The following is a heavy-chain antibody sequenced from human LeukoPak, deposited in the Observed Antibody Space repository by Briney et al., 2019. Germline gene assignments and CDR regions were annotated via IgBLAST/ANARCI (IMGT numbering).Heavy chain of an antibody. J-gene: IGHJ3*02. CDR1: GFTFSDFY. CDR2: ISTSGTTI. V-gene: IGHV3-11*04. D-gene: IGHD1-1*01. CDR3: AREGGTTGDAFDI. Sequence: GGSLRLSCAASGFTFSDFYMGWIRQAPGKGLEWVSYISTSGTTIYYADSVKGRFTISRDNAKNSLYLQMNSLRAEDTAVYYCAREGGTTGDAFDIWGQGTMVTVSS.